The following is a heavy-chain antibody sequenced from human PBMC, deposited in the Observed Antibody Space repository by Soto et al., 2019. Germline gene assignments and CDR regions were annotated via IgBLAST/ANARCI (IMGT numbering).Heavy chain of an antibody. Sequence: QVQLVESGGGVVQPGRSLRLSCAASGFTFSSYAMHWVRQAPGKGLEWVAVISYDGSNKYYADSVKGRFTISRDNSKNTLYLQMNSLRAEDTAVYYCARGTLSYFAFDIWGQGTMVTVSS. CDR2: ISYDGSNK. CDR1: GFTFSSYA. D-gene: IGHD1-26*01. CDR3: ARGTLSYFAFDI. V-gene: IGHV3-30-3*01. J-gene: IGHJ3*02.